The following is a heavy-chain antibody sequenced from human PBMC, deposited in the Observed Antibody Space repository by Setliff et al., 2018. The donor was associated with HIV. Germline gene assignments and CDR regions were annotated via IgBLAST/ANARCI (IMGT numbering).Heavy chain of an antibody. J-gene: IGHJ4*02. CDR1: GYTFNSYG. CDR2: INPGSGAT. V-gene: IGHV1-46*02. CDR3: AREFPGGTYGFDY. D-gene: IGHD1-26*01. Sequence: GASVKVSCKASGYTFNSYGINWVRQAPGQGLEWMGVINPGSGATIYAQRFQGRLTMTRDTSTSTVYMDLSSLRFEDTAVYYCAREFPGGTYGFDYWGQGTLVTVSS.